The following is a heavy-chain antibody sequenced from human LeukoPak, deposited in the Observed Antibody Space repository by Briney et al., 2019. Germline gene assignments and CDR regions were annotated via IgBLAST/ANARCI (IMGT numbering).Heavy chain of an antibody. CDR2: INHSGST. D-gene: IGHD2-2*02. CDR1: GGSFSGYY. V-gene: IGHV4-34*01. CDR3: ARGKKRYCSSTSCYKSFGIRWFDP. J-gene: IGHJ5*02. Sequence: SETLSLTCAVYGGSFSGYYWSWIRQPPGKGLEWIGEINHSGSTNYNPSLKSRVTISVDTSKNQFSLKLSSVTAADTAVYYCARGKKRYCSSTSCYKSFGIRWFDPWGQGTLVTVSS.